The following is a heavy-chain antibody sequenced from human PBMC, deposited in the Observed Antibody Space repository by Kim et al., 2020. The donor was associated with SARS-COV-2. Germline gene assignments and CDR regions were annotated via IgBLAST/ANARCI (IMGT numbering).Heavy chain of an antibody. CDR1: GFTFDDYA. V-gene: IGHV3-9*01. CDR2: ISWNSGSI. D-gene: IGHD6-13*01. J-gene: IGHJ4*02. Sequence: GGSLRLSCAASGFTFDDYAMHWVRQAPGKGLEWVSGISWNSGSIGYADSVKGRFTISRDNAKNSLYLQMNSLRAEDTALYYCAKGPYSSSWYEGYFDYWGQGPLVTVSS. CDR3: AKGPYSSSWYEGYFDY.